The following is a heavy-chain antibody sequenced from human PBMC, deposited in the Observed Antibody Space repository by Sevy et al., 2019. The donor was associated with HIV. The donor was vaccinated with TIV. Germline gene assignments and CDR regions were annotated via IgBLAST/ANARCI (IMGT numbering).Heavy chain of an antibody. Sequence: GGSLRLSCAASGFIFSDYYMSWIRQAPGKGLEWASYISGSGNTIYYTDSVKRRFTISRDNAKDSLYLQMNSLRAEDTAVYCCARAGGSWALRYWGQGSLVTVSS. CDR1: GFIFSDYY. CDR2: ISGSGNTI. V-gene: IGHV3-11*01. CDR3: ARAGGSWALRY. J-gene: IGHJ4*02. D-gene: IGHD1-26*01.